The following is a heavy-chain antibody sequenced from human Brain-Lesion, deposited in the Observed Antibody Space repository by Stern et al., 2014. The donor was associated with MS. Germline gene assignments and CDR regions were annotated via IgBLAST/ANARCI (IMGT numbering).Heavy chain of an antibody. Sequence: VQLVQSGPGLVKPSQTLSLSCTVSGGSISSGGYYWSWIRQPAGKGLEWIGRIFNRGSTSYNPSPKSRVTLSIEPSKNQFSLRLNPMTAADTAVYYCARGRVVPGFQYYATDVWGQGTTVIVSS. D-gene: IGHD2-2*01. CDR1: GGSISSGGYY. J-gene: IGHJ6*02. CDR3: ARGRVVPGFQYYATDV. CDR2: IFNRGST. V-gene: IGHV4-61*02.